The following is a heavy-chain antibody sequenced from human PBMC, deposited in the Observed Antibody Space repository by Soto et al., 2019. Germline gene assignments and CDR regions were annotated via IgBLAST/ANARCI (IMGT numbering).Heavy chain of an antibody. CDR1: GFTFSSYA. Sequence: GGSLRLSCAASGFTFSSYAMHWVRQAPGKGLEWVAVISYDGSNKYYADSVKGRFTISRDNSKNTLYLQMNSLRAEDTAVYYCARTTDTAMAPYYYYYGMDVWGQGTTVTVSS. D-gene: IGHD5-18*01. CDR3: ARTTDTAMAPYYYYYGMDV. J-gene: IGHJ6*02. V-gene: IGHV3-30-3*01. CDR2: ISYDGSNK.